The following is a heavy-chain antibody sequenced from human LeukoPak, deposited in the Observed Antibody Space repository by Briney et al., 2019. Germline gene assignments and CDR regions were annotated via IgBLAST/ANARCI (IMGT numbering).Heavy chain of an antibody. Sequence: PGGSLRLSCTASGFTFSNYWMMWVRQAPGKGLEWVANINEDGSEKYYADSVEGRFTISRDNAKNSLNLQINSLRADDTAIFFCSRSKIAYWGQGTLVTVSS. V-gene: IGHV3-7*01. J-gene: IGHJ4*02. CDR2: INEDGSEK. CDR3: SRSKIAY. CDR1: GFTFSNYW.